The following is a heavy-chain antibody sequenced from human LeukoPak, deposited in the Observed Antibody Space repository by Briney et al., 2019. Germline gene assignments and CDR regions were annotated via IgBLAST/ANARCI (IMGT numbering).Heavy chain of an antibody. Sequence: GESLQISCQGSGSSFTSYWIGWVRQLPGKGLAWMGIIYPGDSDTRYSPSFQGQVTISADKSISTAYLQWSSLKASDTAMYYCARLYGSGSYYSPFDYWGQGTLVTVSS. CDR3: ARLYGSGSYYSPFDY. J-gene: IGHJ4*02. D-gene: IGHD3-10*01. CDR2: IYPGDSDT. CDR1: GSSFTSYW. V-gene: IGHV5-51*01.